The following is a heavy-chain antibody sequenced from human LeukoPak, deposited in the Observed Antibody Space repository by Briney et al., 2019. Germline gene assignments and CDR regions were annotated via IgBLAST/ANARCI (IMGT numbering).Heavy chain of an antibody. D-gene: IGHD4/OR15-4a*01. CDR1: GFRFNTYW. Sequence: GGSLRLSCAASGFRFNTYWMSWVRQAPGKGLEWVANIKQDGYEKYYADSVKGRFTISRDNGKNSLDLQMNSLRADDTAVYYCARDTLGEGEDANYAVYYFDYWGQGTVVTVSS. V-gene: IGHV3-7*01. CDR3: ARDTLGEGEDANYAVYYFDY. CDR2: IKQDGYEK. J-gene: IGHJ4*02.